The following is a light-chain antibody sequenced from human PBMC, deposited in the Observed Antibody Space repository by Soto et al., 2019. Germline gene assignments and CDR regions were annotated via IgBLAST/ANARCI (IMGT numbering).Light chain of an antibody. V-gene: IGKV3-15*01. CDR2: GAS. J-gene: IGKJ5*01. Sequence: EIVMTQSPATLSVSPGERATLSCRASQSIRSNLGWYQQKPGQAPRLLLYGASTRATGVPARFSGSGSGTEFTLTISSLQYEDSAVYYCQQYNNWPPFTFGQGTRLEIK. CDR1: QSIRSN. CDR3: QQYNNWPPFT.